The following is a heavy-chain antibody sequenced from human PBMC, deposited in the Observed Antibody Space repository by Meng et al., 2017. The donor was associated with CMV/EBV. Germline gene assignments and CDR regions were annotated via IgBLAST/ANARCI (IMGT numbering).Heavy chain of an antibody. Sequence: SCKGSGYSFTRYWISWVRQMPGKGLEWMGRIDPSDSYTNYSPSFQGHVTISADKSISTAYLQWSSLKVSDTAMYYCARHRPNWNRDYWGQGTLVTVSS. D-gene: IGHD1-1*01. CDR1: GYSFTRYW. V-gene: IGHV5-10-1*01. CDR3: ARHRPNWNRDY. J-gene: IGHJ4*02. CDR2: IDPSDSYT.